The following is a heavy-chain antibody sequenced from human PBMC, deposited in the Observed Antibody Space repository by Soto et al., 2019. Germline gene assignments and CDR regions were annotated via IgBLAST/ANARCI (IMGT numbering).Heavy chain of an antibody. CDR3: ARGDGDYYDGNGYLGRH. V-gene: IGHV3-74*01. CDR2: IKSDGSGT. D-gene: IGHD3-22*01. J-gene: IGHJ4*02. CDR1: GFTFSSYW. Sequence: EVQLVESGGGLVQPGGSLRLSCAASGFTFSSYWMHWVRQAPGKGLVWVSRIKSDGSGTYYADSVKGRLTISRDNAKNTLYLQMNSLRAEDTAVYYCARGDGDYYDGNGYLGRHWGQGPLVTVSS.